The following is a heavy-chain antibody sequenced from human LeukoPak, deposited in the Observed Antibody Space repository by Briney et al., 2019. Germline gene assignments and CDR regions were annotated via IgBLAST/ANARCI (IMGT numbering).Heavy chain of an antibody. V-gene: IGHV5-51*01. Sequence: EAPQISCWASSGSSTSYYIGCLLRLPAKRVQGMGIIYPGDSDTRYSPSFQGQVTISADKSISTAYLQWSSLKASDTAMYYCARLGAAAGTRDFDYWGQGTLVTVSS. CDR3: ARLGAAAGTRDFDY. CDR1: SGSSTSYY. D-gene: IGHD6-13*01. J-gene: IGHJ4*02. CDR2: IYPGDSDT.